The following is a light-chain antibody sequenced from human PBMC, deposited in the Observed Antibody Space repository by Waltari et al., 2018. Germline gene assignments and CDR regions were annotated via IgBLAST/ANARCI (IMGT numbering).Light chain of an antibody. Sequence: QSALTQPPSASGSPGQSVTIPCNGTSGDVGSYNYVSWYQQEPGKGPKLIIYDVSKRPSGVPDRFSGSKSGNTASLTVSGLQAEDEADYYCCSYAGSSNSVFGGGTKLTVL. V-gene: IGLV2-8*01. CDR2: DVS. CDR1: SGDVGSYNY. CDR3: CSYAGSSNSV. J-gene: IGLJ3*02.